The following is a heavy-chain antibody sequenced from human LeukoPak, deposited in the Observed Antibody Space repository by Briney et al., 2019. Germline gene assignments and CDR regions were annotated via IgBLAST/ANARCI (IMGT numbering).Heavy chain of an antibody. CDR1: GFTFSSYA. D-gene: IGHD3-22*01. CDR2: ISGSGGST. Sequence: GGSLRLSCAASGFTFSSYAMSWVRQAPGKGLEWVSAISGSGGSTYYADSVKGRFTISRDNSQNTLYLQMNSLRAEDTAVYYCAKVNDGSGYYYLDAFDIWGQGTMVTVSS. CDR3: AKVNDGSGYYYLDAFDI. V-gene: IGHV3-23*01. J-gene: IGHJ3*02.